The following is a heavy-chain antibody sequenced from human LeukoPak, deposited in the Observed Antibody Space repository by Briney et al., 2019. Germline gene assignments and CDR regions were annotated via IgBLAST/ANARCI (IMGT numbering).Heavy chain of an antibody. Sequence: PGGSLRLSCAASGFTFDDYAMHWVRQAPGKGLEWVSGISWNSVYIDYADSVKGRFTISRDNAKNSLYLQMNSLRTEDTALYYCAKGPKKWAPVTSEYYFNYWGQGTLVTVSS. CDR1: GFTFDDYA. CDR3: AKGPKKWAPVTSEYYFNY. V-gene: IGHV3-9*01. J-gene: IGHJ4*02. D-gene: IGHD4-17*01. CDR2: ISWNSVYI.